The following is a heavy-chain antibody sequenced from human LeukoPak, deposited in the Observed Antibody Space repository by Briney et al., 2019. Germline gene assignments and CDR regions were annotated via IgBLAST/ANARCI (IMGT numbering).Heavy chain of an antibody. CDR1: GGTFSSYA. CDR3: ARDGVGATRPFDY. D-gene: IGHD1-26*01. CDR2: IIPIFGTA. J-gene: IGHJ4*02. Sequence: ASVKVSCKASGGTFSSYAISWVRQAPGQVLEWMGGIIPIFGTANYAQKFQGRVTITADESTSTAYMELSSLRSEDTAVYYCARDGVGATRPFDYWGQGTLVTVSS. V-gene: IGHV1-69*13.